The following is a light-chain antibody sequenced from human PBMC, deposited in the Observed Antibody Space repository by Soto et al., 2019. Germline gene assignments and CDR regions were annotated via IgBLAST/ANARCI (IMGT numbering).Light chain of an antibody. CDR3: QQYVTSPYI. V-gene: IGKV3-20*01. CDR1: QSISSSY. J-gene: IGKJ2*01. Sequence: DIVLTQSPGTLSLSPGERATLSCRASQSISSSYLAWYQQKPGQAPRLLIHGVSTRATGIPDRFSGSGSGTDFTLTISRLEPEDFAVYYCQQYVTSPYIFGQGTKLEI. CDR2: GVS.